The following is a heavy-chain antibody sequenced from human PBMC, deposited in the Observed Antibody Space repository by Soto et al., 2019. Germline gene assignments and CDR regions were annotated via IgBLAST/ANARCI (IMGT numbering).Heavy chain of an antibody. V-gene: IGHV3-66*01. CDR2: IYSGGST. CDR3: AREAVAIAARRLYYFDY. CDR1: GFTVSSNY. J-gene: IGHJ4*02. Sequence: GGSLRLSCAASGFTVSSNYMSWVRQAPGKGLEWVSVIYSGGSTYYADSVKGRFTISRDNSKNTLYLQMNSLRAEDTAVYYCAREAVAIAARRLYYFDYWGQGTLVTVSS. D-gene: IGHD6-6*01.